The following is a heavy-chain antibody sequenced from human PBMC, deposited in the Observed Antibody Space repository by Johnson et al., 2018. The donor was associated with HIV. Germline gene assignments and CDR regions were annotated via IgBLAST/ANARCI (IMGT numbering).Heavy chain of an antibody. CDR2: ISGSGGST. CDR3: ARLPASWYLNDAFDI. CDR1: GFTFDDYA. V-gene: IGHV3-23*04. J-gene: IGHJ3*02. Sequence: VQLVESGGGLVQPGRSLRLSCAASGFTFDDYAMHWVRQAPGKGLFWVARISGSGGSTYYADSVKGRFTISRATSKNTLYLQMNRLRAEDTAVYYWARLPASWYLNDAFDIWGQGTMVTVSS. D-gene: IGHD6-13*01.